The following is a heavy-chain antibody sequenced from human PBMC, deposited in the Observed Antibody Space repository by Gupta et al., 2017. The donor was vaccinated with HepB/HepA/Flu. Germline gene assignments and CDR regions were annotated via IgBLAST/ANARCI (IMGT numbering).Heavy chain of an antibody. V-gene: IGHV1-8*03. Sequence: NWVRQATGQGLEWMGWMNPNSGNTGYAQKFQGRVTITRNTSIGTAYMELRSLRSEDTAVYYCARGGHHNWFDPWGQGTLVTVSS. CDR2: MNPNSGNT. J-gene: IGHJ5*02. CDR3: ARGGHHNWFDP.